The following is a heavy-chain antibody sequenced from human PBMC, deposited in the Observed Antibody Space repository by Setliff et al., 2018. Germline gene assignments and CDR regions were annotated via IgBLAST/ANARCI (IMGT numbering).Heavy chain of an antibody. D-gene: IGHD3-3*01. CDR1: GGSMITNDYF. CDR3: ARMSGFLYLDV. CDR2: IYYSGDT. Sequence: PSETLSLTCTVSGGSMITNDYFWGWIRQPPGTGLEWIGSIYYSGDTYYNPSLKSRATVSVDTSTSQFSLRLTSVTAADSAVYFCARMSGFLYLDVWGNGTMVTVSS. J-gene: IGHJ6*03. V-gene: IGHV4-39*07.